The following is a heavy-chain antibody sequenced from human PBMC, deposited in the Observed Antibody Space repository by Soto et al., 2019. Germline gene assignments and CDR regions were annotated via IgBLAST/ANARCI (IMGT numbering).Heavy chain of an antibody. CDR3: ARDAVGVVVTATRAVGWFDP. D-gene: IGHD2-15*01. V-gene: IGHV1-69*01. Sequence: QVRLVQSGAEVKKPGSSVKVSCQASGGSFSNYAISWVRQAPGQGLEWMGGIIPILGTGTYAQKFQGRVTIAADESTSTANMELSSLRSEDTAVYYCARDAVGVVVTATRAVGWFDPWGQGTLVTVSS. CDR2: IIPILGTG. CDR1: GGSFSNYA. J-gene: IGHJ5*02.